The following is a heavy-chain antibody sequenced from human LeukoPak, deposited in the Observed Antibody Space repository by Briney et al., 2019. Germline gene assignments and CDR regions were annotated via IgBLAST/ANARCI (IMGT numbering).Heavy chain of an antibody. Sequence: ASVKVSCKASGYSFIGYYMHWVRQAPGQGLEWMGWINAKNGDTYYSRKFQGRVTMTRDTSISTAYMELSTLTSDDTAVYYFARGFSNTFDYWGQGTLVTVSS. J-gene: IGHJ4*02. D-gene: IGHD2/OR15-2a*01. CDR3: ARGFSNTFDY. V-gene: IGHV1-2*02. CDR2: INAKNGDT. CDR1: GYSFIGYY.